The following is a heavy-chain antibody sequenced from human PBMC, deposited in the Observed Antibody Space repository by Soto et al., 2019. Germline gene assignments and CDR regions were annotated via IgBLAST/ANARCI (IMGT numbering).Heavy chain of an antibody. CDR3: ARGHYGLDV. V-gene: IGHV3-11*01. CDR2: IYASATTI. Sequence: QVQLVESGGDLVKPGGSLRLSCAASGFIFSDHYVSWIRQAPGKGLEWVSYIYASATTIYYADSVKGRFTISRDNAKNSVYLQMNSLRAEDTAVYYCARGHYGLDVWGQGTTVTVSS. J-gene: IGHJ6*02. CDR1: GFIFSDHY.